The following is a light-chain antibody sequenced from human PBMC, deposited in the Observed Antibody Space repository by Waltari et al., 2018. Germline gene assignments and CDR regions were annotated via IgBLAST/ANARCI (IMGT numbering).Light chain of an antibody. V-gene: IGLV4-69*01. CDR3: QTWGTGIRV. J-gene: IGLJ2*01. CDR1: RGHSSHA. CDR2: LNSDGSH. Sequence: QLVLTQSPSASASLGASVKLTCTLSRGHSSHAIAWHQQQPEKGPRYLMRLNSDGSHTKGDRIPVRFSGSSSGAERYLTISRPQSEDEADYYCQTWGTGIRVFGGGTKLTVL.